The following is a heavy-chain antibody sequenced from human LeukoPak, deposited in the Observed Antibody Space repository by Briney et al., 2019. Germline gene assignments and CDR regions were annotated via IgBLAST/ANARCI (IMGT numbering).Heavy chain of an antibody. CDR3: ARVVRDSSGYVPHYFDY. J-gene: IGHJ4*02. CDR2: IIPIFGTE. Sequence: ASVKVSCKASGGTFSSYAISWVRQAPGQGLEWMGGIIPIFGTENYAQKFQGRVTITTDETTSTAYMELSSLRSQHTAVYYCARVVRDSSGYVPHYFDYRGQGTLVTVSS. D-gene: IGHD3-22*01. V-gene: IGHV1-69*05. CDR1: GGTFSSYA.